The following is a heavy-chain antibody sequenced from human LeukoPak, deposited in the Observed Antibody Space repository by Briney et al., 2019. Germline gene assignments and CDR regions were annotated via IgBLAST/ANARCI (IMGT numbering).Heavy chain of an antibody. CDR1: GGSFSGYY. CDR2: INHSGGT. V-gene: IGHV4-34*01. CDR3: ARVPRTGYSYGYSYYYGMDV. D-gene: IGHD5-18*01. Sequence: SETLSLTCAVYGGSFSGYYWTWIRQPPGKGLEWIGEINHSGGTNYNPSLKSRVTISVDTSKNQFSLKLSSVTAADTAVYYCARVPRTGYSYGYSYYYGMDVWGQGTTVTVSS. J-gene: IGHJ6*02.